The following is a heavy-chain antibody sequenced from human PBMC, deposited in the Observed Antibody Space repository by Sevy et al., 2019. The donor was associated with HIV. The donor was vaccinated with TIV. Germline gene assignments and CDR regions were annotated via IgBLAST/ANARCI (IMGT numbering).Heavy chain of an antibody. D-gene: IGHD3-22*01. CDR3: GGARTLGYYNRSGYHFDY. V-gene: IGHV3-11*01. J-gene: IGHJ4*02. CDR1: GFTFSDYY. Sequence: GGSLRLSCAASGFTFSDYYMSWIRQAPGKGLEWVSYISSSGSTIYYADSVKGRFTISRDNAKNSLYLQMNSLRAEDTAVYYCGGARTLGYYNRSGYHFDYWGQGTLVTVSS. CDR2: ISSSGSTI.